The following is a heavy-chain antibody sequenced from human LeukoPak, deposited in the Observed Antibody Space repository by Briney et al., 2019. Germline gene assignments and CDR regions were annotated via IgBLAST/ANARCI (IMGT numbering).Heavy chain of an antibody. V-gene: IGHV3-7*01. CDR1: GFSFSRYW. CDR2: INQGGSAK. J-gene: IGHJ6*03. CDR3: ARDGWELLLRQVRHYYYYMDV. Sequence: GGSLRLSCAASGFSFSRYWMSWVRQAPGKGLEWVASINQGGSAKFYVDSVKGRFTISRDNVKNSLYLQMNSLRTEDTALYYCARDGWELLLRQVRHYYYYMDVWGKGTTVTVSS. D-gene: IGHD1-26*01.